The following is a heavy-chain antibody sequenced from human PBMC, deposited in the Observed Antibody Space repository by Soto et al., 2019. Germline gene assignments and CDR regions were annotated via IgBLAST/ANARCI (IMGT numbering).Heavy chain of an antibody. D-gene: IGHD2-15*01. CDR1: GFTFSSYP. J-gene: IGHJ4*01. V-gene: IGHV3-30-3*01. CDR2: IARDGIEK. Sequence: GGSLRLSCVASGFTFSSYPIHWVRQAPGQGLEWVAIIARDGIEKHYADFVKGRFTISRDNSKNILYLQMSSLREDDTAMYFCAREEIAAYFKNWGLGTLVTVSS. CDR3: AREEIAAYFKN.